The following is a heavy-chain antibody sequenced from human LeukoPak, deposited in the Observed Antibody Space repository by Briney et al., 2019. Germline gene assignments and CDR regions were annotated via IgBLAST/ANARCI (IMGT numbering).Heavy chain of an antibody. CDR3: ARDLFLAATEREGDDY. Sequence: ASVKASCKTCGYTFTGYFLHWLRPAPGQGREWVGWINPNDGGTNYAQKFQGRVTMTRDTSISTAYMELSSLRSDDTAVYYCARDLFLAATEREGDDYWGQGALVTVSS. V-gene: IGHV1-2*02. J-gene: IGHJ4*02. D-gene: IGHD6-13*01. CDR1: GYTFTGYF. CDR2: INPNDGGT.